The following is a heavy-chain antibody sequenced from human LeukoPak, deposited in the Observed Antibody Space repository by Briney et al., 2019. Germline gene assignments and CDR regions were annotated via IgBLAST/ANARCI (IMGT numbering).Heavy chain of an antibody. V-gene: IGHV1-2*02. D-gene: IGHD3-9*01. Sequence: ASVKVSCKAFGYTFTDYYIHWVRQAPGQGLEWLGWMNPNSGGTKYAQKFQGRVTMTRDTSISTAYMELSRLRSDDTAVYYCARLLRYFDWPYPSGDWGQGTLVTVSS. J-gene: IGHJ4*02. CDR3: ARLLRYFDWPYPSGD. CDR1: GYTFTDYY. CDR2: MNPNSGGT.